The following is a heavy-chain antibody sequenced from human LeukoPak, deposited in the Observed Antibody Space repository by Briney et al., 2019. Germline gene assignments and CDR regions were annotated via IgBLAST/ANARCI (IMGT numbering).Heavy chain of an antibody. CDR2: IASGFQT. Sequence: GGSLRLSCTVSGFTLGSHDMHWVRQTTGEGLEWVGAIASGFQTFYAGSVKGRFTVSRENAKNSLSLQMNRLRAGDTAVYYCVREARGYHYTYFDYWGQGTLVTVSS. CDR3: VREARGYHYTYFDY. J-gene: IGHJ4*02. D-gene: IGHD5-18*01. CDR1: GFTLGSHD. V-gene: IGHV3-13*01.